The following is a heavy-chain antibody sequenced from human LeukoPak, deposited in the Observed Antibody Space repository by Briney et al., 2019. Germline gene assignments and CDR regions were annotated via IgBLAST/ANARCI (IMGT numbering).Heavy chain of an antibody. J-gene: IGHJ4*02. CDR2: IKQDGSAK. CDR1: GFTFNRYW. D-gene: IGHD3-3*01. Sequence: GGSLRLSCAASGFTFNRYWMSWVRQAPGKELQWVANIKQDGSAKYYVDSVKGRFTISRDNAKNSLYLQMNSLRAEDTAVYYCARDVAYYDFWSGFPGGSSPYYFDYWGQGTLVTVSS. CDR3: ARDVAYYDFWSGFPGGSSPYYFDY. V-gene: IGHV3-7*01.